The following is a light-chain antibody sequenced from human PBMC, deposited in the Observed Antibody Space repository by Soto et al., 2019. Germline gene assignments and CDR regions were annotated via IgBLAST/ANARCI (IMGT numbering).Light chain of an antibody. Sequence: QSVLTQPASVSGSPGQSITISCTGTSSDVGGYNYVSWYQQQPGKAPKFMIYDVTNRPSGVSNRFSGSKSGNTASLTISGLQAEDEADYYCCSYTTSSTLVFGTGTKVTVL. CDR3: CSYTTSSTLV. CDR1: SSDVGGYNY. CDR2: DVT. V-gene: IGLV2-14*01. J-gene: IGLJ1*01.